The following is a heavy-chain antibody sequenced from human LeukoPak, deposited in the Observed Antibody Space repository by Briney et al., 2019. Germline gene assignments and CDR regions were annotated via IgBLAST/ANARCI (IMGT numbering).Heavy chain of an antibody. J-gene: IGHJ4*02. CDR1: GGTFSSYA. Sequence: ASVKLSCKASGGTFSSYAISWVRQAPGQGLEWMGGIIPIFGTANYAQKFQGRVTITADKSTSTAYMELSSLRSEDTAVYYCARRSTNYYDSSGYYPLDYWGQGTLVTVSS. CDR2: IIPIFGTA. CDR3: ARRSTNYYDSSGYYPLDY. D-gene: IGHD3-22*01. V-gene: IGHV1-69*06.